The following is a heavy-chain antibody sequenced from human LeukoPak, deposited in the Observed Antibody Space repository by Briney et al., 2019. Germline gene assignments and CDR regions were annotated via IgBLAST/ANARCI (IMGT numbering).Heavy chain of an antibody. V-gene: IGHV3-74*01. CDR2: VNSDGSST. CDR1: GFTFSSYW. CDR3: ARESSLDAFDI. D-gene: IGHD6-13*01. J-gene: IGHJ3*02. Sequence: PGGSLRLSCAASGFTFSSYWMHWVRQAPGKGLVWVSRVNSDGSSTSYADPVKGRFTISRDNAKNTLYLQMNSLRAEDTAVYYCARESSLDAFDIWGQGTMVTVSS.